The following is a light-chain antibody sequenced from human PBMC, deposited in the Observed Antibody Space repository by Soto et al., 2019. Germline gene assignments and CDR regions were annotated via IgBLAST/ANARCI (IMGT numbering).Light chain of an antibody. Sequence: SSELTQPPSLSVSPGQTARITCSGDALPKQYAYWYQQKPGQAPVLVIYKDSERPSGIPERFSGSSSGTTVTLTISGVQAEDEADYYCQSADSSGTSFVFGTGTKVNVL. V-gene: IGLV3-25*02. J-gene: IGLJ1*01. CDR3: QSADSSGTSFV. CDR1: ALPKQY. CDR2: KDS.